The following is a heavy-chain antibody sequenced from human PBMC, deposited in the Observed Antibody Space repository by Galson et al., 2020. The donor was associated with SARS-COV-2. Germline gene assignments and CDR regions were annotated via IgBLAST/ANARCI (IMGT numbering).Heavy chain of an antibody. Sequence: GESLKISCKASGYTFTSYDINWVRQATGQGLEWMGWMNPHSGDTGSAQKFQGRVTMSRDTSLSTAYMELSSLGYEDTAVYYCARVAPEDYGDRSLDNWGQGTLVTVSS. D-gene: IGHD4-17*01. J-gene: IGHJ4*02. CDR2: MNPHSGDT. CDR1: GYTFTSYD. CDR3: ARVAPEDYGDRSLDN. V-gene: IGHV1-8*01.